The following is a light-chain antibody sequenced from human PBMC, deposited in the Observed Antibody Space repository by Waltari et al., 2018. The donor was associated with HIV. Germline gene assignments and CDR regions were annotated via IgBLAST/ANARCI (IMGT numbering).Light chain of an antibody. J-gene: IGKJ2*01. V-gene: IGKV1-39*01. Sequence: DIQMTQSPSSLSASVGDRVTISCRASRPVFPDLNWYQQKHGEAPKVLISGAFNLRNGVPPRFVGSGSGTGFTLVINGLQPEDFAIYFCQQSYNSPYTFGQGTKLEIK. CDR3: QQSYNSPYT. CDR1: RPVFPD. CDR2: GAF.